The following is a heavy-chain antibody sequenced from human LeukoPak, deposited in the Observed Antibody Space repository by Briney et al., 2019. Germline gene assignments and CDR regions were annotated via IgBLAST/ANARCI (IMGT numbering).Heavy chain of an antibody. V-gene: IGHV4-34*01. CDR2: INHSGST. D-gene: IGHD2-15*01. J-gene: IGHJ4*02. CDR3: ARHGGRGPFDY. CDR1: GGSFSGYY. Sequence: SETLSLTCAVYGGSFSGYYWSWIRQPPGKGLEWIGEINHSGSTNYNPSLKSRVTISVDTSKNQFSLKLSSVTAADTAVYYCARHGGRGPFDYWGQGTLVTVSS.